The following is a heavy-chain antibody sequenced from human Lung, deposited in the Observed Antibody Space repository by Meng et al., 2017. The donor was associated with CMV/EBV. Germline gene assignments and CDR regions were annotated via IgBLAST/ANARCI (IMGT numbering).Heavy chain of an antibody. Sequence: SXXVSXKTSGDTFTTFTIDWVRQAPGQGLEWMGRILPTLGLTDYAQRFQGRVTITADKSTTTAYMELSSLKSDDTAIYYCASLPTTIQFIEVFWGQGTLVTVSS. CDR2: ILPTLGLT. D-gene: IGHD2-2*02. J-gene: IGHJ4*02. CDR1: GDTFTTFT. V-gene: IGHV1-69*02. CDR3: ASLPTTIQFIEVF.